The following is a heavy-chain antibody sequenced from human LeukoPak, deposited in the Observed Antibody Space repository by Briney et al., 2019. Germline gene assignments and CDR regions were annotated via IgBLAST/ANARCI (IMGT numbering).Heavy chain of an antibody. V-gene: IGHV3-30*04. CDR2: ILCGGSNQ. Sequence: PGGSLSLSCAASGFTLGSCAMHWVRRAPGKGLEWVTVILCGGSNQYYADSVRGRFTISRDDSKNTLYLQINGLRAEHTAVYYCAEHGITMIGGVWVKGTTVTISS. CDR3: AEHGITMIGGV. D-gene: IGHD3-10*02. J-gene: IGHJ6*04. CDR1: GFTLGSCA.